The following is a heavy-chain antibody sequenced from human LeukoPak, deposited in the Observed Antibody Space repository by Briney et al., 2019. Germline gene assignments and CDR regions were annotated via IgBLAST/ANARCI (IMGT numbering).Heavy chain of an antibody. CDR3: AAHLGYCSSTSCYRNWFDP. Sequence: ASVKVSCKASGYTFTSYYMHWVRQAPGKGLEWMGIINRSGGSTSYAQKFQGRVTMTRDTSTSTVYMELISLRSEDTAVYYCAAHLGYCSSTSCYRNWFDPWGQGTLVTVSS. V-gene: IGHV1-46*01. D-gene: IGHD2-2*01. CDR2: INRSGGST. J-gene: IGHJ5*02. CDR1: GYTFTSYY.